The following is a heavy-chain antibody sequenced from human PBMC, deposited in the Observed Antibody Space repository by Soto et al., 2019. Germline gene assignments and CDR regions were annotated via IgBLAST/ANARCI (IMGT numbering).Heavy chain of an antibody. CDR1: GGSISSYY. D-gene: IGHD3-22*01. Sequence: SETLSLTCTVSGGSISSYYWSWIRQPAGKGLEWIGRIYTSGSTNYNPSLKSRVTMSVDTSKNQFSLKLSSVTAADTAVYYCARGKAYYYDSSGYSLYYFDYWGQGTLVTVSS. V-gene: IGHV4-4*07. CDR2: IYTSGST. CDR3: ARGKAYYYDSSGYSLYYFDY. J-gene: IGHJ4*02.